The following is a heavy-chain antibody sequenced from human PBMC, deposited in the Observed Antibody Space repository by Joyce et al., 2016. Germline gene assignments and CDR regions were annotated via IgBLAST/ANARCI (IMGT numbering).Heavy chain of an antibody. CDR2: ISYDGSNE. CDR3: AREWYSGTYGDVDNDY. D-gene: IGHD1-26*01. CDR1: GFTFSTYA. Sequence: QVQLVESGGGVVQPGRSLGLSCAASGFTFSTYAMHWVRQIPGKGLQWVSVISYDGSNEYYADSVKGRFTISRDNSKNTVYLQMNSLRDEDTAVYYCAREWYSGTYGDVDNDYWGQGVLVAVSS. V-gene: IGHV3-30-3*01. J-gene: IGHJ4*02.